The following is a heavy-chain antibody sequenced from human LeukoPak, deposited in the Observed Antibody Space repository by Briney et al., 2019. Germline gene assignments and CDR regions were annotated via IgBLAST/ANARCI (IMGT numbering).Heavy chain of an antibody. J-gene: IGHJ4*02. CDR3: ARGIWSSHNKDYYFDY. CDR1: GYTFTNYA. CDR2: INAGNGKT. D-gene: IGHD2-21*01. V-gene: IGHV1-3*01. Sequence: VSVTVSCTASGYTFTNYAMNWVRQAPGQRLEWMGWINAGNGKTKSSQRFQDRVTITRDTSASTAYMELNSLRSEDTAVYYCARGIWSSHNKDYYFDYWGQGSLVTVSS.